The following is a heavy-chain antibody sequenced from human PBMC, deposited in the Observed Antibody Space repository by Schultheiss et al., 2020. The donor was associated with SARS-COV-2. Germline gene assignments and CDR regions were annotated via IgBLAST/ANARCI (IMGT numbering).Heavy chain of an antibody. CDR3: ARDLGYSSSYNNYYYYYGMDV. CDR1: GYTFTGYY. V-gene: IGHV1-46*01. Sequence: ASVKVSCKASGYTFTGYYMHWVRQAPGQGLEWMGGFVPRDGETTYAQKFQGRLTVTGDTSTSTVYMELSSLRSEDTAVYYCARDLGYSSSYNNYYYYYGMDVWGQGTTVTVSS. CDR2: FVPRDGET. J-gene: IGHJ6*02. D-gene: IGHD6-13*01.